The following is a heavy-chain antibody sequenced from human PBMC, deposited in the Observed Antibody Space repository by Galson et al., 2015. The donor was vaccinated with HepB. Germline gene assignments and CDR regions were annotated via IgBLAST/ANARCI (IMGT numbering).Heavy chain of an antibody. CDR3: AARGVGNSAYYYGLDV. V-gene: IGHV1-2*02. CDR1: GYAFTDFY. J-gene: IGHJ6*02. Sequence: SVKVSCKASGYAFTDFYLHWVRQAPGQGLEWMGWINPNSGVTNYAQKFQGRVTLTRDTSITTAYMELIRLISDDTALYYCAARGVGNSAYYYGLDVWGQGTTVTVSS. D-gene: IGHD1-26*01. CDR2: INPNSGVT.